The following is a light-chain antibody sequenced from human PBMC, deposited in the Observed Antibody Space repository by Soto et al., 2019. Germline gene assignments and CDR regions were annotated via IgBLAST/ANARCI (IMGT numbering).Light chain of an antibody. CDR2: GAS. CDR3: QQYNNWPPLT. Sequence: EIVMTQSPATLSVSPGERATLSCRASQSISTHLCWYQQRPGQAPRLVIYGASTRAAGIPARFSGSGSGTEFTLNISSLQSEDFAVYYCQQYNNWPPLTFGGGTKVEVK. CDR1: QSISTH. V-gene: IGKV3-15*01. J-gene: IGKJ4*01.